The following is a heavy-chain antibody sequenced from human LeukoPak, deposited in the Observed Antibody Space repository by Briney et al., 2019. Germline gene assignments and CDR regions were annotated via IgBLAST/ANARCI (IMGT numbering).Heavy chain of an antibody. D-gene: IGHD6-13*01. J-gene: IGHJ5*02. CDR1: GFTFSSYS. Sequence: GGSLRLSCAASGFTFSSYSMNWVRQAPGKGLEWVSYISSSGSTIYYADSVKGRFTISRDNAKNSLYLQMNSLRAEDTAVYYCARGRSSSWYNWFDPWGQGTLVTVSS. V-gene: IGHV3-48*04. CDR3: ARGRSSSWYNWFDP. CDR2: ISSSGSTI.